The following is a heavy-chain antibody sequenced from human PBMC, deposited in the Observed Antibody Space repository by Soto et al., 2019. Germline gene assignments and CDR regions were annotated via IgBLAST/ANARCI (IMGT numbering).Heavy chain of an antibody. V-gene: IGHV4-31*03. J-gene: IGHJ4*02. D-gene: IGHD4-17*01. CDR3: ARLYYGDYFDY. CDR2: IYYSGST. CDR1: GGSISSGGYN. Sequence: SETLSLTCTVSGGSISSGGYNWSWIRQHPGKGLEWIGYIYYSGSTYYNPSLKSRVTISVDTSKNHFSLKLSSVTAADTAVDYCARLYYGDYFDYWGQGTLVTVSS.